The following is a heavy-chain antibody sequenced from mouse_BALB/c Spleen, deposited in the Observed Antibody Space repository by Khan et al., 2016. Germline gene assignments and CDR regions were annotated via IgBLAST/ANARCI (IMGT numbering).Heavy chain of an antibody. V-gene: IGHV1-87*01. CDR3: ARRGGYDPFYD. Sequence: QVQRQQPGAELARPGASVKLSCKASGYTFTSSWMQWVKQRPGKGLEWIGAIYPGDGDTRYTQKFKGKATLTADKSSSTAYMQLSSLAAEDSAVYYCARRGGYDPFYDWGQGTTLTVSS. CDR2: IYPGDGDT. CDR1: GYTFTSSW. J-gene: IGHJ2*01. D-gene: IGHD2-2*01.